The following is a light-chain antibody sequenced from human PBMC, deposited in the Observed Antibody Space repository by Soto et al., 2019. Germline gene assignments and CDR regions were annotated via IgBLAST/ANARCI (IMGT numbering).Light chain of an antibody. Sequence: IHMTHAPSSLSASVGDRVTITFLASQGISTYLNWYQQKPGKAPKLLIYAASSLQSGVPSRFSGSGSGTDFTLTVNSLQAEDFATYYCLQSYTSPTTFGQGTRLEIK. CDR1: QGISTY. CDR2: AAS. J-gene: IGKJ5*01. V-gene: IGKV1-39*01. CDR3: LQSYTSPTT.